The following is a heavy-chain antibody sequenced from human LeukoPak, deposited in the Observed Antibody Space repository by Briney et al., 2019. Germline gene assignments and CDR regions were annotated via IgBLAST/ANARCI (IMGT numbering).Heavy chain of an antibody. D-gene: IGHD6-25*01. CDR3: ARRRLRHRSFDY. CDR1: GGSVTYTNYH. Sequence: PSETLSLTCTVSGGSVTYTNYHWGWIRQPPGKGLQWIGVIYYNGKTYYNPSLKSRVTVAVDTSKNQFSLKLSSVTAADTAVYYCARRRLRHRSFDYWGQGTLVTVSS. J-gene: IGHJ4*02. V-gene: IGHV4-39*01. CDR2: IYYNGKT.